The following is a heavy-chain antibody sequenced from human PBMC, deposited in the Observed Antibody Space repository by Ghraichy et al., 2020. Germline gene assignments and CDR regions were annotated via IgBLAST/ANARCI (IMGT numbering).Heavy chain of an antibody. CDR1: GGSISSSNYY. CDR2: MHHSGST. D-gene: IGHD3-10*01. V-gene: IGHV4-39*01. J-gene: IGHJ2*01. CDR3: AGSFAVIRYFDL. Sequence: LSLTCTVSGGSISSSNYYWGWIRQPPGKGQEWIGSMHHSGSTYYNPSLKSRPTISVDKPKNQFSLNLTSVTAADTAVYYCAGSFAVIRYFDLWGRDTVVTVSS.